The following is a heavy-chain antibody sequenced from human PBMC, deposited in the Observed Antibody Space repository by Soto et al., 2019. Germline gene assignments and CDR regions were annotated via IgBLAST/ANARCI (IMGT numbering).Heavy chain of an antibody. CDR1: GYTFTRSG. J-gene: IGHJ6*02. D-gene: IGHD3-22*01. CDR2: INPNSGGT. Sequence: ASVKVSCKASGYTFTRSGISWVRQAPGQGPEWMGWINPNSGGTNYAQKFQGWVTMTRDTSISTAYMELSRLRSDDTAVYYCASSYYDSSGHPLYGMDVWGQGTTVTVSS. V-gene: IGHV1-2*04. CDR3: ASSYYDSSGHPLYGMDV.